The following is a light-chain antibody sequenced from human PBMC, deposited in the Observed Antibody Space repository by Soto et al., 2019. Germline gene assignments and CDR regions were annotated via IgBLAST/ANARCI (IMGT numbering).Light chain of an antibody. CDR2: EVT. Sequence: QSVLAQPPSASGSPGQSVTISCTGTSSDVGGYDYVSWYQQHPGKAPKLMIYEVTIRPSGVSDRFSGSKSGHTASLTVSGLQAEDEADYYCSSYTGGNPSYVFGGGTKVTAL. CDR3: SSYTGGNPSYV. CDR1: SSDVGGYDY. V-gene: IGLV2-8*01. J-gene: IGLJ1*01.